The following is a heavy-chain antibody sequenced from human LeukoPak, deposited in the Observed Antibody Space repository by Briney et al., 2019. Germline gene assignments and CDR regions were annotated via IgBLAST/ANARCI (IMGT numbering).Heavy chain of an antibody. Sequence: PGGSLRLSCAASGFTVSSNYMSWVRQAPGKGLEWVSLIYSGGSTYYADSVKGRFTISRDTSKNTLYLQMNSLRAEDTAVYYCAREGRVGYSYGHYFDYWGQGTLVTVSS. D-gene: IGHD5-18*01. V-gene: IGHV3-53*01. CDR3: AREGRVGYSYGHYFDY. CDR1: GFTVSSNY. J-gene: IGHJ4*02. CDR2: IYSGGST.